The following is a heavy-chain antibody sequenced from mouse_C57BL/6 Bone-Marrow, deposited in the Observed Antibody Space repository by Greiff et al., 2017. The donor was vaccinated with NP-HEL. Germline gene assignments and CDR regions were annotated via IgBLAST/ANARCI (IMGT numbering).Heavy chain of an antibody. CDR2: ISGGGGNT. Sequence: EVKVVESGGGLVKPGGSLKLSCAASGFTFSSYPMSWVRQTPEKRLEWVATISGGGGNTYYPDSVKGRFTISRDNAKNTLYLQMSSLRSEDTALYYCARHSYDGYVDYWGQGTTLTVSS. CDR1: GFTFSSYP. J-gene: IGHJ2*01. V-gene: IGHV5-9*01. D-gene: IGHD2-3*01. CDR3: ARHSYDGYVDY.